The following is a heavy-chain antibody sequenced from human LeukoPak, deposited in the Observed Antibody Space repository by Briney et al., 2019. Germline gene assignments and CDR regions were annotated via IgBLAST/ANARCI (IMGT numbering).Heavy chain of an antibody. CDR2: FDPEHGET. CDR3: ATGSLTDAFDI. CDR1: GYTFTNYY. Sequence: ASVKVSCKASGYTFTNYYMHWVRQAPGKGLEWMGGFDPEHGETIYAQKFQGRVTMTEDTSTDTAYMELSSLRSEDTAIYYCATGSLTDAFDIWGQGTMVTVSS. J-gene: IGHJ3*02. V-gene: IGHV1-24*01.